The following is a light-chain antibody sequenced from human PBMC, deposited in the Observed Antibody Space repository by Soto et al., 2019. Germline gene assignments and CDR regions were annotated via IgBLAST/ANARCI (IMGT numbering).Light chain of an antibody. CDR1: SSDVGTYNR. V-gene: IGLV2-18*02. CDR3: SSFTSTSTLV. Sequence: QSALTQPPSVSGSPGQSVTISCTGTSSDVGTYNRVSWYQQPPGTAPKVIIYEVNNRPSGVPDRFSGSKSGNTASLTISGLQPEDEADYYCSSFTSTSTLVFGGGTKLTVL. CDR2: EVN. J-gene: IGLJ2*01.